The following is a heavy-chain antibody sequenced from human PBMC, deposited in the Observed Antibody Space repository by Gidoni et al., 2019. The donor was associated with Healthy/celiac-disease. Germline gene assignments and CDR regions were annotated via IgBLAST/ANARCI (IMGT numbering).Heavy chain of an antibody. J-gene: IGHJ3*02. V-gene: IGHV3-30-3*01. Sequence: QVQLVESGGGVVQPGRSLRLSCAASGFTFSSYAMHWVRQAPGKGLEWVAVISYDGSNKYYADSVKGRFTISRDNSKNTLYLQMNSLRAEDTAVYYCARVGVRYQLLYAFDIWGQGTMVTVSS. CDR3: ARVGVRYQLLYAFDI. D-gene: IGHD2-2*01. CDR2: ISYDGSNK. CDR1: GFTFSSYA.